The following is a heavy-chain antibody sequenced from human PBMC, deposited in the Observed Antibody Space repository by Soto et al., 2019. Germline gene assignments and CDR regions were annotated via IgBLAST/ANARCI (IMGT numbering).Heavy chain of an antibody. CDR1: GGNFNTYP. CDR2: IIPIFGTP. Sequence: QVQLEQSGAEVKRPGSWVKVSCKTSGGNFNTYPISWVRQAPGHRLEWMGKIIPIFGTPDYAQKLQGRVTINADEATTTVYMELRSLKSDDSAVYYCARDSRLWGSTGWKRENLFDIWGQGTMVTVSS. CDR3: ARDSRLWGSTGWKRENLFDI. J-gene: IGHJ3*02. V-gene: IGHV1-69*18. D-gene: IGHD3-16*01.